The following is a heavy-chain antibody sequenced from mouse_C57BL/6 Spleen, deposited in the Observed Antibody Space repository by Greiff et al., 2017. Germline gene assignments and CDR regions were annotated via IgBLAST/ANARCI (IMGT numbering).Heavy chain of an antibody. CDR3: ASGGSSLYYAMDY. V-gene: IGHV1-42*01. J-gene: IGHJ4*01. D-gene: IGHD1-1*01. CDR2: INPSTGGT. Sequence: VQLQQSGPELVKPGASVKISCKASGYSFTGYYMNWVKQSPEKSLEWIGEINPSTGGTTYNQKFKAKATLTVDKSSSTAYMQLKSLTSEDSAVYYCASGGSSLYYAMDYWGQGTSVTVSS. CDR1: GYSFTGYY.